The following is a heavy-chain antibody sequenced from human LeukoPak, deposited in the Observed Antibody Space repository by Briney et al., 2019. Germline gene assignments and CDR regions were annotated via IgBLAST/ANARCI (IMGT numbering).Heavy chain of an antibody. CDR3: ATSGGTSGPELDY. J-gene: IGHJ4*02. V-gene: IGHV1-18*01. D-gene: IGHD3-3*01. Sequence: GASVKVSCKASGYTFNSYGISWVRQAPGQGLEWMGWISAYNGNTTYAQKLQGRVTTTTDTSTNTACMELRSLRSDDTAVYYCATSGGTSGPELDYWGQGTLVTVSS. CDR1: GYTFNSYG. CDR2: ISAYNGNT.